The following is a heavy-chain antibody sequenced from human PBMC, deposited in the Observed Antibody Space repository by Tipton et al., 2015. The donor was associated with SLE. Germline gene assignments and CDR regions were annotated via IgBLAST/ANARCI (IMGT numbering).Heavy chain of an antibody. CDR2: IRYDGTSK. D-gene: IGHD1-14*01. CDR3: ATDLSEYFDY. V-gene: IGHV3-30*02. Sequence: QVQLVQSGGGVVQPGGSLRLSCAASGLTFSNYGMRWVRQAPGKGLEWVAFIRYDGTSKYYADSVKGRFTISRDNSKNTLYVQMNSLRPEDTAVYYCATDLSEYFDYWGQGTLVTVSS. J-gene: IGHJ4*02. CDR1: GLTFSNYG.